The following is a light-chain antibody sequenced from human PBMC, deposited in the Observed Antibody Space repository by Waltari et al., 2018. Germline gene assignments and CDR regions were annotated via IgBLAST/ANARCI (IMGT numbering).Light chain of an antibody. V-gene: IGKV1-39*01. Sequence: DIQMTQSPSSLSASVGDRVTITCRSSRSIANYLTWYQQKPGKAPNLLIYTTSTSHSGVPSRFSGSGSGTDFTLTISSLQPEDFATYYCQQVYTTPITFGQGTRLEIK. J-gene: IGKJ5*01. CDR2: TTS. CDR3: QQVYTTPIT. CDR1: RSIANY.